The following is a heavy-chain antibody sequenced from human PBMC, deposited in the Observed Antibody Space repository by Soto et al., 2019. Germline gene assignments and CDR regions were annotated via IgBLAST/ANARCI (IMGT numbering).Heavy chain of an antibody. Sequence: ASVKVSCKASGYTFTSYDINWVRQATGQGLEWMGWMNPNSGNTGYAQKFQGRVTMTRNTSISTAYMELSSLRSEDTTVYYCAREARIAAAGYKLSPYWGQGTLVTVSS. CDR2: MNPNSGNT. J-gene: IGHJ4*02. V-gene: IGHV1-8*01. CDR3: AREARIAAAGYKLSPY. D-gene: IGHD6-13*01. CDR1: GYTFTSYD.